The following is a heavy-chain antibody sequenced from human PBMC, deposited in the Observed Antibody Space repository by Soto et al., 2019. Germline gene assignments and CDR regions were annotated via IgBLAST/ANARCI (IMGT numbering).Heavy chain of an antibody. V-gene: IGHV1-69*16. D-gene: IGHD1-26*01. CDR3: ARDRVMRRSAYYYGMDV. CDR1: GDTFSTFT. CDR2: ITPLHRTP. J-gene: IGHJ6*02. Sequence: QVQLVQSGAEVQKPGSSVKVSCKASGDTFSTFTISWVRQAPGQGLEWVGAITPLHRTPSYAQKFQGRVFLSADQSTSTAFMELRSLKSEDTAIYSCARDRVMRRSAYYYGMDVWGQGTTVTVSS.